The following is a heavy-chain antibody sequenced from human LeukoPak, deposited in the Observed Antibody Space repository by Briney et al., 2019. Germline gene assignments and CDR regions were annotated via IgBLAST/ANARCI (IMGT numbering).Heavy chain of an antibody. CDR1: GGSISSYY. CDR2: IYYSGST. V-gene: IGHV4-59*05. Sequence: PSETVSLTCTVSGGSISSYYWSWIRQPPGKGLEWIGSIYYSGSTYYNPSLKSRVTISVDTSKNQFSLELSSVTAADTAVYYCARLPPYSSWPHNAFDIGRQGTFIVVSS. J-gene: IGHJ3*02. CDR3: ARLPPYSSWPHNAFDI. D-gene: IGHD6-13*01.